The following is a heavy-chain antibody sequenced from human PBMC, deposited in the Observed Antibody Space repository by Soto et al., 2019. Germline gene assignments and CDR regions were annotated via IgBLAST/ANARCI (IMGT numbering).Heavy chain of an antibody. D-gene: IGHD5-18*01. CDR3: ARHARSGYSYGLDY. Sequence: LSLTCAVYGGSFSGYYWSWIRQPPGKGLEWIGEINHSGSTNYNPSLKSRVTIAVDTSKNQFSLKLSSVTAADTAVYYCARHARSGYSYGLDYWGQGTLVTVSS. CDR2: INHSGST. V-gene: IGHV4-34*01. J-gene: IGHJ4*02. CDR1: GGSFSGYY.